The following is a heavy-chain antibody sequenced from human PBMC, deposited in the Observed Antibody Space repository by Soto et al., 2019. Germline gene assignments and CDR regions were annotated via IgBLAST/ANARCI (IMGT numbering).Heavy chain of an antibody. CDR3: AHRVLRTVFGLVTTTAIFLDF. CDR2: IYWDDDK. V-gene: IGHV2-5*02. J-gene: IGHJ4*02. CDR1: GFSLTTSGVG. Sequence: QITLNESGPTVVRPTETLTLTCRFSGFSLTTSGVGVGWIRQSPGKAPEWLALIYWDDDKRYSASLKSRLTITKDTSKNQVVLTVSDLDPTDTATYYCAHRVLRTVFGLVTTTAIFLDFWGPGTPVAVSS. D-gene: IGHD3-3*01.